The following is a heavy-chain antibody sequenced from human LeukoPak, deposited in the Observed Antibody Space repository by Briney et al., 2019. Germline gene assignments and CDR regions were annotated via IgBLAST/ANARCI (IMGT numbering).Heavy chain of an antibody. CDR2: ISGSGHDI. CDR3: AKARYFCDY. D-gene: IGHD3-3*01. V-gene: IGHV3-11*04. CDR1: GFTFSDSY. J-gene: IGHJ4*02. Sequence: SGGSLRLSCAASGFTFSDSYMTWVRQAPGKGVEWVAYISGSGHDINYSESAKGRFTISRDNAKNSLYLQMSGLRVEDTAVYYCAKARYFCDYWGQGTLVTVSS.